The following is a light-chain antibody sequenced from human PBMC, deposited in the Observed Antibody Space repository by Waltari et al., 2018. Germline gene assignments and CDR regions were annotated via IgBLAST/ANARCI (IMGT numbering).Light chain of an antibody. J-gene: IGKJ1*01. CDR2: WAS. CDR3: QQYYSIPWT. CDR1: QSVLYSSNNKNY. Sequence: DIVMTQSPDSLAVSLGERATINCKSSQSVLYSSNNKNYLAWYQQKPGQPPKLLMHWASTRESGVPDRFSGSGSGTDFTLTISSLQAEDVAVYSCQQYYSIPWTFGQGTKVEIK. V-gene: IGKV4-1*01.